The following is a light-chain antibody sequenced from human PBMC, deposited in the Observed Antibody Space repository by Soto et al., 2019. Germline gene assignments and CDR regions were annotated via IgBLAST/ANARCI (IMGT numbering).Light chain of an antibody. CDR3: QKYGSAPRT. Sequence: DILMTQSPSTLSASVGDGVTITCRASQNISVWLAWYQQRPGKAPKFLIYDASSLETGVPSRFSGSGSGTEFTLTIRSLQPDDFATYYCQKYGSAPRTFGPGTKVEI. CDR1: QNISVW. V-gene: IGKV1-5*01. CDR2: DAS. J-gene: IGKJ1*01.